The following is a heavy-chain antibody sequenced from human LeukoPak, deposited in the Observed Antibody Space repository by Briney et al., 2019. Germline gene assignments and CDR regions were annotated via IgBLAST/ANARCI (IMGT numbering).Heavy chain of an antibody. V-gene: IGHV4-59*11. CDR2: IYYSGST. Sequence: PSETLSLTCTVSGGSISSHYWSWIRQPPGKGLEWIGYIYYSGSTNYNPSLKSRVTISVDTSKNQFSLKLSSGTAADTDVYYCARDRRYCSSTSCYRSFDYWGQGTLVTVSS. J-gene: IGHJ4*02. CDR1: GGSISSHY. D-gene: IGHD2-2*02. CDR3: ARDRRYCSSTSCYRSFDY.